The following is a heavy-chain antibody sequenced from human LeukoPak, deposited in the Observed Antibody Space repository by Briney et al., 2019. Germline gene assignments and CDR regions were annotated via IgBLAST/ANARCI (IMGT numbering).Heavy chain of an antibody. CDR3: ARAKSGYPEY. CDR1: GGSISSDDYY. J-gene: IGHJ4*02. V-gene: IGHV4-30-2*01. Sequence: PSETLSLTCTVSGGSISSDDYYWSWIRQPPGKGLEWIGNIYHRGSSHYNPSLKSRVTISVDRSKNQFSLKLSSVTAADTAVYYCARAKSGYPEYWGQGTLVTVSS. CDR2: IYHRGSS. D-gene: IGHD3-3*01.